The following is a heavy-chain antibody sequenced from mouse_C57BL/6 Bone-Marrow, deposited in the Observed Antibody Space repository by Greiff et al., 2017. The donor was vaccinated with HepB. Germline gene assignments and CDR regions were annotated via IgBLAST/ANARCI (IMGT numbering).Heavy chain of an antibody. Sequence: QVQLQQPGAELVKPGASVKLSCKASGYTFTSYWMHWVKQRPGQGLEWIGMIHPNSGSTNYNEKFKSKATLTVDKSSSTAYMQLSSLTSEDSAVYYCARGYYGYDGGLAYWGQGTLVTVSA. V-gene: IGHV1-64*01. CDR2: IHPNSGST. CDR1: GYTFTSYW. CDR3: ARGYYGYDGGLAY. D-gene: IGHD2-2*01. J-gene: IGHJ3*01.